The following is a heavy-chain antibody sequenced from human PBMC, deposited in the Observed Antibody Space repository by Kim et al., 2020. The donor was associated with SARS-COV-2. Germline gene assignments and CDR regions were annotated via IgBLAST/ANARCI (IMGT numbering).Heavy chain of an antibody. CDR2: IYYSGST. J-gene: IGHJ5*02. CDR3: ASYSGGGDYRLVVGWFDP. Sequence: SQTLSLTCTVSGGSISSSSYYWGWIRQPPGKGLEWIGSIYYSGSTYYNPSLKSRVTISVDTSKNQFSLKLSSVTAADTAVYYCASYSGGGDYRLVVGWFDPWGQGTLVTVSS. V-gene: IGHV4-39*07. D-gene: IGHD3-16*01. CDR1: GGSISSSSYY.